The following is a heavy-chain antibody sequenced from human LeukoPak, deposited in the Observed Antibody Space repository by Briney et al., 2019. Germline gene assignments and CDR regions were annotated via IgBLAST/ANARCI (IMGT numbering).Heavy chain of an antibody. V-gene: IGHV1-24*01. CDR1: GYTLTELS. CDR2: FDPEDGET. Sequence: ASVKVSCKVSGYTLTELSMHWVRQAPGKGLEWMGGFDPEDGETIYAQKFQGRVTMTEDTSTDTAYMELSSLGSEDTAVYYCATMVPVPAAMKGGGFDPWGQGTLVTVSS. CDR3: ATMVPVPAAMKGGGFDP. D-gene: IGHD2-2*01. J-gene: IGHJ5*02.